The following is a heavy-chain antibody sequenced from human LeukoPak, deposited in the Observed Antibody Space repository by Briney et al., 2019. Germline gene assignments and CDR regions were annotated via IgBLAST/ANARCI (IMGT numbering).Heavy chain of an antibody. CDR2: ISGSGDNT. CDR3: AKGSYYDSSGSFYFDY. D-gene: IGHD3-22*01. Sequence: GGSLRLSCAASGFAFSSYAMSWVRQAPGKGLEWVSGISGSGDNTYYADSVKGRFAISRDNSKNTLYVQVNSLGTEDTAAYYCAKGSYYDSSGSFYFDYWGQGTLVTVSS. J-gene: IGHJ4*02. CDR1: GFAFSSYA. V-gene: IGHV3-23*01.